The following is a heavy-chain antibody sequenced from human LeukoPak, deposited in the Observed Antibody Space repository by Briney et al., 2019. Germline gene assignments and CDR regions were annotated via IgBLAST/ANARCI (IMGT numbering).Heavy chain of an antibody. Sequence: ASVKVSCKTSGYTFTSYDISWVRQAPGQGPEWLGWINTNNGNTHYAQSLQDRVTLTTDTSTSTACTELRSLKSDDTAIYYCARGVSGVTPPWGQGTLVIVSS. V-gene: IGHV1-18*01. CDR1: GYTFTSYD. J-gene: IGHJ5*02. D-gene: IGHD4-23*01. CDR3: ARGVSGVTPP. CDR2: INTNNGNT.